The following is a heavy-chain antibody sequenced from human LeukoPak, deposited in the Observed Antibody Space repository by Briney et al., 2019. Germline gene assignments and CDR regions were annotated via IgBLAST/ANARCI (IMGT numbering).Heavy chain of an antibody. CDR1: GFTFSSYT. V-gene: IGHV3-21*01. D-gene: IGHD1-20*01. CDR3: ARTHRTLIGTGFDY. CDR2: ISSSSRSI. J-gene: IGHJ4*01. Sequence: PGGSLRLSSAASGFTFSSYTMNWVRQAPGKGLEWVSSISSSSRSIFYADSVRGRFTTSRDNAKNSLFLQMNSLRAEDTAVYYCARTHRTLIGTGFDYWGQRSLVTVSS.